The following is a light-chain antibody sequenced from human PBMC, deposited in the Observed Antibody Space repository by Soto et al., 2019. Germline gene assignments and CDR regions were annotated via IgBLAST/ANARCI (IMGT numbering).Light chain of an antibody. V-gene: IGLV2-11*01. CDR3: CSYAGSYTLGV. Sequence: SALTQPRSVSGSPGRSVTISCTGTSSDVGGSTYVSWYQQHPGKAPKLMIYDVSKRPSGVPDRFSGSKSGNTASLTISGLQAEDEADYYCCSYAGSYTLGVFGTGTKVTVL. CDR2: DVS. J-gene: IGLJ1*01. CDR1: SSDVGGSTY.